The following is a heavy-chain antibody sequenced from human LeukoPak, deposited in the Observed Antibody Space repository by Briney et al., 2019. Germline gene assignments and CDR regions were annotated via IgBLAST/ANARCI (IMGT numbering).Heavy chain of an antibody. V-gene: IGHV4-39*02. Sequence: SETLSLTCTVSGGSISTATYYWAWIRQPPGKGLEWIGALYYSGSTYYNPSLESRVTISGDTSKNHFSLSLKFVTAADTAVYFCARLLPNSLPDYWGRGTLVTVSS. CDR3: ARLLPNSLPDY. D-gene: IGHD2-15*01. CDR2: LYYSGST. CDR1: GGSISTATYY. J-gene: IGHJ4*02.